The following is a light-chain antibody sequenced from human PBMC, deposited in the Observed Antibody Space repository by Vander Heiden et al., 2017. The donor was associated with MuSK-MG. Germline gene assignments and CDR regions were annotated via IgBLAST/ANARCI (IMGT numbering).Light chain of an antibody. CDR1: QSISSY. Sequence: DIQMTQSPPSLSASVGDKVTITCRASQSISSYLNWYQQKPGKAPKLLIYASSSLQSGVPSRFSGSGSGTDFTLTISSLQPEDFASYYCQQTNSAPQTFGQGTKVEIK. CDR2: ASS. CDR3: QQTNSAPQT. J-gene: IGKJ1*01. V-gene: IGKV1-39*01.